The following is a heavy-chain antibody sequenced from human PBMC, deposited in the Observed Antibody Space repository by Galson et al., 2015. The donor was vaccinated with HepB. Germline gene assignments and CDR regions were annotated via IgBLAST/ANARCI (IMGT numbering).Heavy chain of an antibody. CDR1: GFSFGSYA. CDR2: ISNSGIST. J-gene: IGHJ4*02. CDR3: VKLPGRGFWSGYYTFYFDY. Sequence: SLRLSCAASGFSFGSYAMSWVRQTPGKGLEWVSSISNSGISTYYADSVKGRFTISRDNSKNTLYLQMNSLRAGDTAVYYCVKLPGRGFWSGYYTFYFDYWGQGTLVTVSS. D-gene: IGHD3-3*01. V-gene: IGHV3-23*01.